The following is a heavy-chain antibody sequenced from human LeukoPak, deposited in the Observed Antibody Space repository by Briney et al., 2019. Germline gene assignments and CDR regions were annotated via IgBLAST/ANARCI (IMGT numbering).Heavy chain of an antibody. J-gene: IGHJ4*02. CDR1: GSTFGDYA. D-gene: IGHD3-22*01. CDR3: TRPYYDSSGYYYVDDY. V-gene: IGHV3-49*04. CDR2: IRSKAYGGTT. Sequence: PGRSLRLSCTASGSTFGDYAMSWVRQAPGKGLEWVGFIRSKAYGGTTEYAASVKGRFTISRDDSKSITYLQMNSLKTEDTAVYYCTRPYYDSSGYYYVDDYWGQETLVTVAS.